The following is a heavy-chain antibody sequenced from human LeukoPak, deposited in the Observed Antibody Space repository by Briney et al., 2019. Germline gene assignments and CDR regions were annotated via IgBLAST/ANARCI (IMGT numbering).Heavy chain of an antibody. V-gene: IGHV5-51*01. Sequence: GESLKISCKGSGYSFSDYWIDWVRQRPGKGLEWMGRIYPGDSDTRYRPSFQGQVTISADKSINTAYLQWSSLKAPDTAMYYCARHFSPLRDSSGYYRYWGQGTLVTVSS. CDR1: GYSFSDYW. CDR2: IYPGDSDT. CDR3: ARHFSPLRDSSGYYRY. J-gene: IGHJ4*02. D-gene: IGHD3-22*01.